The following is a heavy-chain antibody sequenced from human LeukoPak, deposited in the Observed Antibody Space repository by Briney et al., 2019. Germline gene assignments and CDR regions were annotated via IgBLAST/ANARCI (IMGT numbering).Heavy chain of an antibody. CDR1: GGSINTFY. V-gene: IGHV4-4*07. CDR3: ARSDGYGLVGI. D-gene: IGHD3-10*01. J-gene: IGHJ3*02. CDR2: IYTRGNT. Sequence: SETLSLTCTVSGGSINTFYWSWIRQPGGKGLDWIGRIYTRGNTNYNPSLKSRVTMSVDTPKNHFSLTLSSVTAADTAVYYCARSDGYGLVGIWGQGTMVTVSS.